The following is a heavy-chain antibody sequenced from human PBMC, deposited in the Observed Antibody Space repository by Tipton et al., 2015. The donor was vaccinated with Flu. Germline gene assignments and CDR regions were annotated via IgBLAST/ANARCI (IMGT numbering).Heavy chain of an antibody. CDR2: INQDGSVN. J-gene: IGHJ4*02. Sequence: SLRLSCAASGFTFSIYAMSWVRQAPGKGLEWVANINQDGSVNYYVDSVKGRFTISRDNAKNSLYLQMNNLRAEDTAVYYCGRAIGGSSSHWGQGTLVTVSS. CDR3: GRAIGGSSSH. CDR1: GFTFSIYA. V-gene: IGHV3-7*01. D-gene: IGHD2-2*01.